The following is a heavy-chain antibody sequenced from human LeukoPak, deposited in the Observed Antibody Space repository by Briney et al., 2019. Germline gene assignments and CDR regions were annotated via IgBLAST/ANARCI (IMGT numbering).Heavy chain of an antibody. V-gene: IGHV4-39*01. D-gene: IGHD4-17*01. CDR2: IYYSGST. CDR3: ARVYGDSN. J-gene: IGHJ4*02. Sequence: SETLSLTCTVSGGSISSSSYYWGWIRQPPGKGLEWIGSIYYSGSTYYNPSLKRRVTISVDTSKNQFSLKLSSVTAADTAVYYYARVYGDSNWGQGTLVTVSS. CDR1: GGSISSSSYY.